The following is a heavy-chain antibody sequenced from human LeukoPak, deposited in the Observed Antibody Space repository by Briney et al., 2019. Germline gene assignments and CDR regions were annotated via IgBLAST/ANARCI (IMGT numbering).Heavy chain of an antibody. V-gene: IGHV4-30-4*01. CDR1: GGSIRSGDYY. D-gene: IGHD3-16*01. CDR2: IYYSGST. CDR3: ARDTMGGPISWFDP. J-gene: IGHJ5*02. Sequence: PSETLSLTCTVSGGSIRSGDYYWSWIRQPPGKGLEWIGYIYYSGSTYYNPSLKSRVTISVDTSKNQFSLKLSSVTAADTAVYYCARDTMGGPISWFDPWGQGTLVTVSS.